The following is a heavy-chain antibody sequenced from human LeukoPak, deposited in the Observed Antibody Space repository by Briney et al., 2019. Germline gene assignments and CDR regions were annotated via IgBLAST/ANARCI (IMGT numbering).Heavy chain of an antibody. CDR1: GSSISSYY. CDR2: IYYSGST. D-gene: IGHD1-26*01. CDR3: ARGSGGSYFDY. Sequence: SETLSLTCTASGSSISSYYWSWIRQPPGKGLEWIAYIYYSGSTNYNPSLKSRVTISVATSKNQFSLKLSSVTAADTAVYYCARGSGGSYFDYWGQGTLVTVSS. V-gene: IGHV4-59*01. J-gene: IGHJ4*02.